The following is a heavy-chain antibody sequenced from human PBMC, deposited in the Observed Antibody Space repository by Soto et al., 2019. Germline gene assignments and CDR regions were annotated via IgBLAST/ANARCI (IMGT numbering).Heavy chain of an antibody. CDR2: IKQDGSEK. CDR3: ARAQYYYGSGNIYYYYYMDV. Sequence: GGSLRLSCAASGFTFSSYWMSWVRQAPGKGLEWVANIKQDGSEKYYVDSVKGRFTISRDNAKNSLYLQMNSLRAEDTAVYYCARAQYYYGSGNIYYYYYMDVWGKGTTVTVSS. V-gene: IGHV3-7*01. J-gene: IGHJ6*03. D-gene: IGHD3-10*01. CDR1: GFTFSSYW.